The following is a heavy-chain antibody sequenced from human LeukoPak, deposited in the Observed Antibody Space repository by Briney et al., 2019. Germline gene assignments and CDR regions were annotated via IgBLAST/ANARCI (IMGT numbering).Heavy chain of an antibody. CDR2: IYYSGTT. CDR3: ARAYDILTGYYKRAGAFDI. D-gene: IGHD3-9*01. J-gene: IGHJ3*02. Sequence: SETLSLTCTVSGGSISSYYWSWIRQPPGKGLEWIGYIYYSGTTNYNPSLKSRVTISVDTSKNQFSLKLSSVTAADTAVYYCARAYDILTGYYKRAGAFDIWGQGTMVTVSS. CDR1: GGSISSYY. V-gene: IGHV4-59*01.